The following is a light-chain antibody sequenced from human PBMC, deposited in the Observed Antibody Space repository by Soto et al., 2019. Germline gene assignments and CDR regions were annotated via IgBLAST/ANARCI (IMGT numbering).Light chain of an antibody. CDR3: QQYNSYRT. CDR1: QSISSW. V-gene: IGKV1-5*01. Sequence: DIQMTQSPSTLSSSVGDRFTITCRASQSISSWLAWYQQKPGKAPKLLIYDASSLESGVPSRFSGSGSGTEFTLTISSLQPDDFATYYCQQYNSYRTFGQGTNVDIK. J-gene: IGKJ1*01. CDR2: DAS.